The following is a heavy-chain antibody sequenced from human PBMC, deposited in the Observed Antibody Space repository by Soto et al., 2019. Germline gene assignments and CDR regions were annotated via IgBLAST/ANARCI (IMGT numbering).Heavy chain of an antibody. CDR2: IWYDGSNK. CDR1: GFTSSSYG. J-gene: IGHJ6*02. V-gene: IGHV3-33*01. CDR3: AREFGLNVVVPAAKVDYYYYGMDV. D-gene: IGHD2-2*01. Sequence: SLRLSFAASGFTSSSYGIHWGRPSPCKWLEGVAVIWYDGSNKYYADSVKGRFTISRDNSKNTLYLQMNSLRAEDTAVYYCAREFGLNVVVPAAKVDYYYYGMDVWGQGTTVTVSS.